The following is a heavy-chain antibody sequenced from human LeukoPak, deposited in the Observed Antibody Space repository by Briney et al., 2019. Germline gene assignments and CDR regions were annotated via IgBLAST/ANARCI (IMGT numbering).Heavy chain of an antibody. CDR3: ARVQDGYNFDY. D-gene: IGHD5-24*01. Sequence: SETLSLTCTVSGGSISSYYWSWIRQPPGKGLEWIGEINHSGSTNYNPSLKSRVTISVDTSKNQFSLKLSSVTAADTAVYYCARVQDGYNFDYWGQGTLVTVSS. J-gene: IGHJ4*02. CDR1: GGSISSYY. CDR2: INHSGST. V-gene: IGHV4-34*01.